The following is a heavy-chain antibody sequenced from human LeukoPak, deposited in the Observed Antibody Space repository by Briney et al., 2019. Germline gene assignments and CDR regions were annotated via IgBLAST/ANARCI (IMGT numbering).Heavy chain of an antibody. V-gene: IGHV4-59*07. CDR1: GVSITSNY. D-gene: IGHD5-18*01. CDR3: ARSSGRSYGDFDY. CDR2: THHSGAT. J-gene: IGHJ4*02. Sequence: SDTLSLTCGVSGVSITSNYWSWIRQPPGKGLEWLGYTHHSGATSYNPSLKSRGTMSLDTSNNQFSLKLNSVTAADTAVYYCARSSGRSYGDFDYWGQGKLVTVSS.